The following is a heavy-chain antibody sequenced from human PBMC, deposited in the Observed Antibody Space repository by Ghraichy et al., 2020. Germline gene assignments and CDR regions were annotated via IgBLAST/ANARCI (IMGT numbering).Heavy chain of an antibody. J-gene: IGHJ4*02. D-gene: IGHD2-15*01. CDR3: ARSCSDGRYYGDY. CDR1: GFTFSTCW. V-gene: IGHV3-74*01. Sequence: LSLTCAASGFTFSTCWMHWVRQVPGKGLGWVSHINPDGGKTNYADSVKGRFTISRDNAKNTLYLRMNSLRAEDTAVYYCARSCSDGRYYGDYWGQGTLVTVSS. CDR2: INPDGGKT.